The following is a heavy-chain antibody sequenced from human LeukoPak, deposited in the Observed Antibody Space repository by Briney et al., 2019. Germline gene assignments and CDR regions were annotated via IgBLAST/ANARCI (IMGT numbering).Heavy chain of an antibody. Sequence: GGSLRLSCAASGFTFSSHAMAWVRQAPGRGLEWISYISSSSSPISYADSVKGRFTISRDNAKNSLYLQMDSLRAEDTAVYYCARGYSYGDLYDYWGQGTLVTVSS. J-gene: IGHJ4*02. CDR1: GFTFSSHA. D-gene: IGHD4-17*01. CDR2: ISSSSSPI. V-gene: IGHV3-48*04. CDR3: ARGYSYGDLYDY.